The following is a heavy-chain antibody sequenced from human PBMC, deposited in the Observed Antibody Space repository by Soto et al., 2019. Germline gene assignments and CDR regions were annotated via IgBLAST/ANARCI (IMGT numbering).Heavy chain of an antibody. V-gene: IGHV3-30-3*01. CDR3: ARAGQQVAVFDY. CDR1: GFSFSAYS. J-gene: IGHJ4*02. Sequence: QVHLVESGGGVVQAGRSLRLSCAASGFSFSAYSMHWVRQAPGKGLEWVAGISSDGSKTYYAGSLKGRFTVSRDNSKNLLYLQMNSLRAEDTAVYYCARAGQQVAVFDYWGQGTEVTVSS. D-gene: IGHD6-13*01. CDR2: ISSDGSKT.